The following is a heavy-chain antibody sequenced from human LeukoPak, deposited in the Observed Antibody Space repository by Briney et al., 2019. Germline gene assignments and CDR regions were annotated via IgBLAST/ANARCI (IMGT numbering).Heavy chain of an antibody. D-gene: IGHD6-6*01. CDR2: ISSSGSTI. CDR3: ARAIAARRVTLDY. Sequence: GGSLRLSCAASGFTFSNYGMSWVRQAPGKGLEWVSYISSSGSTIYYADSVKGRFTTSRDNAKNSLYLQMNSLRAEDTAVYYCARAIAARRVTLDYWGQGTLVTVS. V-gene: IGHV3-11*01. CDR1: GFTFSNYG. J-gene: IGHJ4*02.